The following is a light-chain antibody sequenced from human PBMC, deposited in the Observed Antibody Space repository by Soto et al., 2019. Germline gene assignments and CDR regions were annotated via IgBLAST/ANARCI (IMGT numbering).Light chain of an antibody. J-gene: IGKJ1*01. Sequence: EIVLTQSPGTLSLSPGERATLSCRASQSVSSSYLAWYHQKPCQTPRLLIYGASSRATGIPDRFSGSGSGTDFTLTISRLEPEDFAVYYCQQYGSSSWTFCQGTKVEIK. V-gene: IGKV3-20*01. CDR3: QQYGSSSWT. CDR1: QSVSSSY. CDR2: GAS.